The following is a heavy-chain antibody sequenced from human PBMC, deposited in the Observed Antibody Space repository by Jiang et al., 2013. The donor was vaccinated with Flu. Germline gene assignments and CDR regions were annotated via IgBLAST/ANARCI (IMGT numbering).Heavy chain of an antibody. V-gene: IGHV4-39*07. CDR3: ARLGGDYDFWSGYYRYGMDV. J-gene: IGHJ6*02. CDR2: IYYSGTT. CDR1: GGSIISENSY. Sequence: GSGLVKPSETLSLSCTVSGGSIISENSYWGWIRQPPGKGLEWIGSIYYSGTTYYNPSLKSRVTISVDTSKKQFSLKLSSVTAADTAVYYCARLGGDYDFWSGYYRYGMDVWGQGTTVTVSS. D-gene: IGHD3-3*01.